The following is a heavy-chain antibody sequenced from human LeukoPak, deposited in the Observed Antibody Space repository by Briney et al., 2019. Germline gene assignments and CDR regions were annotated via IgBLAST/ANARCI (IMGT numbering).Heavy chain of an antibody. CDR3: ARTNMVVWFDP. CDR2: IYHSGST. D-gene: IGHD2-15*01. V-gene: IGHV4-30-2*01. Sequence: SETLSLTCAVSGGSISSGGYSWSWIRQPPGKGLEWIGYIYHSGSTYYNPSLKSRVTISVDRPKNQFSLKLSSVIAADTAVYYCARTNMVVWFDPWGQGTLVTVSS. J-gene: IGHJ5*02. CDR1: GGSISSGGYS.